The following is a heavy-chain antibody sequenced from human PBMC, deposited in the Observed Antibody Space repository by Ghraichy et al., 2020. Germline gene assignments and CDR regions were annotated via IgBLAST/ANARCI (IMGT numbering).Heavy chain of an antibody. J-gene: IGHJ6*02. CDR2: INHSGST. Sequence: SQTLSLTCAVYGGSFSGYYWSWIRQPPGKGLEWIGEINHSGSTNYNPSLKSRVTISVDTSKNQFSLKLSSVTAADTAVYYCARGRGKLRRVGMDVWGQGTTVTVSS. CDR3: ARGRGKLRRVGMDV. D-gene: IGHD1-26*01. V-gene: IGHV4-34*01. CDR1: GGSFSGYY.